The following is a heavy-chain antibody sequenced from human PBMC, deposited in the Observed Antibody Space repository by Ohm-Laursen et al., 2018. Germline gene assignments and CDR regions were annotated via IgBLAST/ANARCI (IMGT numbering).Heavy chain of an antibody. V-gene: IGHV3-23*01. Sequence: GSLRLSCSASGFTFSSYAMSWVRQAPGKGLEWVSAISGSGGSTYYADSVKGRFTISRDNSKNTLYLQMNSLRAEDTAVYYCAKVVGYSYGKDAFDIWGQGTMVTVSS. CDR2: ISGSGGST. CDR3: AKVVGYSYGKDAFDI. J-gene: IGHJ3*02. D-gene: IGHD5-18*01. CDR1: GFTFSSYA.